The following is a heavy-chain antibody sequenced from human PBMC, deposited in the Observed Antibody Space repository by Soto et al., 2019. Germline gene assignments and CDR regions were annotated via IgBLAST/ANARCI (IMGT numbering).Heavy chain of an antibody. V-gene: IGHV4-30-4*08. CDR1: GGSISSGGYY. CDR2: IYYSGST. D-gene: IGHD5-18*01. CDR3: ACIFSGGYGYGFYYYGMDV. J-gene: IGHJ6*02. Sequence: SETLSLTCTVSGGSISSGGYYWSWIRQHPGKGLEWIGYIYYSGSTYYNPSLKSRVTISVDTSNNQFSLKLSSVTAADTAVYYCACIFSGGYGYGFYYYGMDVWGQGTTVTVSS.